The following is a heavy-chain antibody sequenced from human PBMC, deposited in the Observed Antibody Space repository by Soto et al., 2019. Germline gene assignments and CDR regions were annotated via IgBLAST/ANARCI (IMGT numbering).Heavy chain of an antibody. CDR2: IYYSGST. CDR3: SRSGYSSSYSDQ. D-gene: IGHD6-13*01. V-gene: IGHV4-31*03. Sequence: SETLSLTCTVSGGSLSSGGYYWSWIRQHPGKGLEWIGYIYYSGSTYYNPSLKSRVTISVDTSKNQFSLKLSSVTAADTAVYYWSRSGYSSSYSDQWCQGTLVSLAS. CDR1: GGSLSSGGYY. J-gene: IGHJ4*01.